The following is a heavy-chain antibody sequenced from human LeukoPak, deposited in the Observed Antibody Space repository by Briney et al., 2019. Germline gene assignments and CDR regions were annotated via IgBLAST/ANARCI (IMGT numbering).Heavy chain of an antibody. V-gene: IGHV4-39*01. CDR3: ARRAVKALGEAFDY. Sequence: KPSETLSLTCTVSGGSISSSSYYWGWIRQPPGKGLEWIGSIYYSGSTYYNPSLKSRVTISVDTSKNQFSLKLSSVTAADTAVYYCARRAVKALGEAFDYWGRGTLVTVSS. CDR2: IYYSGST. J-gene: IGHJ4*02. CDR1: GGSISSSSYY. D-gene: IGHD3-10*01.